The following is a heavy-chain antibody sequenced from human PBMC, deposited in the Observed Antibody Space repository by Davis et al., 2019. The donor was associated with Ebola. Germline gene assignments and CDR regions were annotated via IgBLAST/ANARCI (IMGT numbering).Heavy chain of an antibody. CDR1: GFTFSSYA. Sequence: GGSLRLSCAASGFTFSSYAMSWVRQAPGKGLEWVSAISGSGGSTYYADSVKGRFTISRDGATNSLYLQMNNLRAEDTAVYYCARGRSAAGTPDSDYWGQGILVTVSS. CDR2: ISGSGGST. D-gene: IGHD6-13*01. J-gene: IGHJ4*02. CDR3: ARGRSAAGTPDSDY. V-gene: IGHV3-23*01.